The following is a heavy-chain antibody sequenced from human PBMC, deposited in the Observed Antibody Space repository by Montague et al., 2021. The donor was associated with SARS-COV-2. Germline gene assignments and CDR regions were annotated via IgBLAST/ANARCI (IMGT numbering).Heavy chain of an antibody. V-gene: IGHV4-39*01. Sequence: SETLSLTCTVSGGSISSSNYYWGWIRQPPGKGLEWIGSIYYSGSTYYTPSLKSRVTISVDTSKNQFSLSLSSVTAADTAVYYCARHSGRDTIFGVVIIFDAFDIWGQGTMVTVSS. CDR1: GGSISSSNYY. D-gene: IGHD3-3*01. J-gene: IGHJ3*02. CDR2: IYYSGST. CDR3: ARHSGRDTIFGVVIIFDAFDI.